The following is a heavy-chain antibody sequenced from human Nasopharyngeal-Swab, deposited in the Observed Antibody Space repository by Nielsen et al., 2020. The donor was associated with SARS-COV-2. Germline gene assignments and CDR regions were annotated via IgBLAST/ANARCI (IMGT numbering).Heavy chain of an antibody. Sequence: GGSLKISWADCGFTFRTHAMTWVRQAPGKGLDWVSLISGSGGSPYYADSVKGRFTISRDDSKNTLYLQMNSLRAEDTAVYYCAKDGGAYFDSWGQGTLVTVSS. CDR2: ISGSGGSP. CDR3: AKDGGAYFDS. J-gene: IGHJ4*02. V-gene: IGHV3-23*01. CDR1: GFTFRTHA. D-gene: IGHD3-16*01.